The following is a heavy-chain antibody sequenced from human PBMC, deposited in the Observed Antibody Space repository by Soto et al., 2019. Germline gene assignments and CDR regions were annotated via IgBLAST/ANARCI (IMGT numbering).Heavy chain of an antibody. V-gene: IGHV4-30-4*01. CDR2: IYYSGST. CDR3: AHLLYCISTSCYYGAFDI. Sequence: QVQLQESGPGLVKPSQTLSLTCTVSGGSISSGDYYWSWIRQPPGKGLEWIGYIYYSGSTYYNPSLKSRVTLSVDTSKNQFSLKLRSVTAADTAVYYCAHLLYCISTSCYYGAFDIWGQGTMVTVSS. CDR1: GGSISSGDYY. J-gene: IGHJ3*02. D-gene: IGHD2-2*01.